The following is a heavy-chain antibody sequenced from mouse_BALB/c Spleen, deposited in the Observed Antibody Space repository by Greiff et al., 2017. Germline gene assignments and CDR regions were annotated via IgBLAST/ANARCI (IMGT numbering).Heavy chain of an antibody. D-gene: IGHD1-1*01. CDR3: ARYYGSSPFDY. Sequence: EVKLMESGGGLVQPGGSRKLSCAASGFTFSSFGMHWVRQAPEKGLEWVAYISSGSSTIYYADTVKGRFTISRDNPKNTLFLQMTSLRSEDTAMYYCARYYGSSPFDYWGQGTTLTVSS. CDR1: GFTFSSFG. CDR2: ISSGSSTI. J-gene: IGHJ2*01. V-gene: IGHV5-17*02.